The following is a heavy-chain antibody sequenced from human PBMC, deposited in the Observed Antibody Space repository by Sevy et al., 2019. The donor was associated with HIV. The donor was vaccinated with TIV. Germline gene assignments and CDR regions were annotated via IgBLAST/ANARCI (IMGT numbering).Heavy chain of an antibody. Sequence: SGPTLVKPTQTLTLTCTFSGFSLTTLGLCVSWIRQPPGKALEWLALIDWDDNKYYTTSLKTRLTISWDTSKNQVVLTMTDMDPVDTATYYCARTISLGSTGFDSWGQGTLVTVSS. CDR1: GFSLTTLGLC. CDR3: ARTISLGSTGFDS. J-gene: IGHJ4*02. CDR2: IDWDDNK. V-gene: IGHV2-70*01. D-gene: IGHD1-26*01.